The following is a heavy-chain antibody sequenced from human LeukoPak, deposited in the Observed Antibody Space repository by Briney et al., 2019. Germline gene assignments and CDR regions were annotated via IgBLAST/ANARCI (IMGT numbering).Heavy chain of an antibody. D-gene: IGHD3-10*01. CDR1: GFTFSSYS. CDR3: ARDAITMVRGVISP. V-gene: IGHV3-21*01. J-gene: IGHJ5*02. CDR2: ISSSSSYI. Sequence: GGSLRLSRAASGFTFSSYSMNWVRQAPGKGLEWVSSISSSSSYIYYADSVKGRFTISRDNAKNSLYLQMNSLRAEDTAVYYCARDAITMVRGVISPWGQGTLVTVSS.